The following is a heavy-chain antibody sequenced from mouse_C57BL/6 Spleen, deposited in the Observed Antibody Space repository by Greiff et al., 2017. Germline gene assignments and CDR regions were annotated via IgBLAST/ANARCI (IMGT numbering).Heavy chain of an antibody. CDR2: IYPENGGN. Sequence: VQLQQSGPELVKPGASVKMSCKASGYTFTDYYMHWVKQSPGKSLEWIGYIYPENGGNGYNQKFKGKATLTADKSSSTAYMELRSLTSEDSAVYYCASGMRSGGSFDYWGQGTTLTVSS. CDR3: ASGMRSGGSFDY. CDR1: GYTFTDYY. V-gene: IGHV1-34*01. D-gene: IGHD3-1*01. J-gene: IGHJ2*01.